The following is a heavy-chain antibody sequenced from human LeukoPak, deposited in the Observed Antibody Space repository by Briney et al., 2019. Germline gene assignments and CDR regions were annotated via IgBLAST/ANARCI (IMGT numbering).Heavy chain of an antibody. D-gene: IGHD4-17*01. CDR1: GGSISSYY. V-gene: IGHV4-59*01. CDR3: ARAEGGYGDYGTLGY. Sequence: PSETLSLTCTVSGGSISSYYWSWIRQPPGKGLEWIGYIYYSGSTNYNPSLKSRVTISVDTSKNQFSLKLSSVTAADTAVYYCARAEGGYGDYGTLGYWGQGTLVTVSS. CDR2: IYYSGST. J-gene: IGHJ4*02.